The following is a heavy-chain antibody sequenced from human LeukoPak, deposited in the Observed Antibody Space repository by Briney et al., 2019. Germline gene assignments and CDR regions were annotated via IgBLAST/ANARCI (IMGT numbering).Heavy chain of an antibody. CDR3: ARRGYCSSTSCYTGSDAFDI. Sequence: GASVQVSCKPSGYTFTSYYMHWVRQATGQGLEWMGIINPSGGSTSYAQKFQGRVTMTRDTSTSTVYMELSSLRSEDTAVYYCARRGYCSSTSCYTGSDAFDIWGQGTMVTVSS. CDR1: GYTFTSYY. CDR2: INPSGGST. J-gene: IGHJ3*02. V-gene: IGHV1-46*01. D-gene: IGHD2-2*02.